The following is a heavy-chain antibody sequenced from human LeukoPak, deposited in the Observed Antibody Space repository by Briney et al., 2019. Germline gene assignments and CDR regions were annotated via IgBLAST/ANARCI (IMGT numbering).Heavy chain of an antibody. V-gene: IGHV3-9*01. Sequence: GGSLRLSCAASGFTFDDYAMHWVRQAPGKGLEWVSGISWNSGSIGYADSVKGRFTISRDNAKNSLYLQMNSLRAEDTAVYYCARDLRNFDYWGQGTLVTVSS. CDR3: ARDLRNFDY. J-gene: IGHJ4*02. CDR1: GFTFDDYA. CDR2: ISWNSGSI.